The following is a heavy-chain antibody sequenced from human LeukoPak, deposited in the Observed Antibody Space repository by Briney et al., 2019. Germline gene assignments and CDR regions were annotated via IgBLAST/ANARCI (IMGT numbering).Heavy chain of an antibody. V-gene: IGHV1-69*02. Sequence: SVKVSCKASGGTFSSYTISWVRQAPGQGLEWMGRIIPILGIANYAQKFQGRVTITADKSTSTAYMELSSLRSEDTAVYYCARGLRDDFWSAYHYCFDYWGQGTLVTVSS. J-gene: IGHJ4*02. CDR2: IIPILGIA. CDR3: ARGLRDDFWSAYHYCFDY. CDR1: GGTFSSYT. D-gene: IGHD3-3*01.